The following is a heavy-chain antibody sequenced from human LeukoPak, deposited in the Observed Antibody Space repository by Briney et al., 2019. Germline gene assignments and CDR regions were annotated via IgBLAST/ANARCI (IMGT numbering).Heavy chain of an antibody. V-gene: IGHV3-48*01. J-gene: IGHJ6*03. CDR1: GFTFSIYT. CDR3: ARKLVRGDYCYIHV. D-gene: IGHD6-6*01. CDR2: ITSSSSPI. Sequence: PGGSLRLPCAASGFTFSIYTMNWVPQAPGRGLACGSYITSSSSPIYYAASVKGRFPIPRNNPKNSLYLKMNSLIAKDTPFYYFARKLVRGDYCYIHVWGTGTTVTV.